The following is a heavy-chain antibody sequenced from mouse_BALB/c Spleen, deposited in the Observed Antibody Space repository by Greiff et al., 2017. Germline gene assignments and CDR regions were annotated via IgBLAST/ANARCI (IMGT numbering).Heavy chain of an antibody. CDR1: GYSFTGYY. Sequence: VQLQQSGPELVKPGASVKISCKASGYSFTGYYMHWVKQSHVKSLEWIGRINPYNGATSYNQNFKDKASLTVDKSSSTAYMELSSLTSEDSAVYYCARGYYGSSFAYWGQGTLVTVSA. J-gene: IGHJ3*01. CDR2: INPYNGAT. V-gene: IGHV1-31*01. D-gene: IGHD1-1*01. CDR3: ARGYYGSSFAY.